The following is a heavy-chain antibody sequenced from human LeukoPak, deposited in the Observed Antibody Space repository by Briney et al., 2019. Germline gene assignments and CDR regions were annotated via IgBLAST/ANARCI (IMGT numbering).Heavy chain of an antibody. CDR3: ARVGATATQHFDY. V-gene: IGHV4-39*07. CDR1: GDSVSSDTYY. D-gene: IGHD1-26*01. CDR2: ICYRGNT. J-gene: IGHJ4*02. Sequence: SGTLSLTCTVSGDSVSSDTYYWGWIRQPPGKGLEWIGTICYRGNTYHNPSLKSRVTISVDTSKNQFSLKLSSVTAADTAVYYCARVGATATQHFDYWGQGTLVTVSS.